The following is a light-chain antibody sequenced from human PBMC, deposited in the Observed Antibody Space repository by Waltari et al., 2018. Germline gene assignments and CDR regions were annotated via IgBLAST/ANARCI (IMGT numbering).Light chain of an antibody. Sequence: EIVLTQSPGTLCLSPGERATLSCRVSQSVSSSYLAWYQQKSGQPPRLLIYGASSRATGIPHRFSGSGSGTDFTLTISRLEPEDFAVYYCQQYARSPLTFGGGTKVEIK. CDR3: QQYARSPLT. CDR1: QSVSSSY. J-gene: IGKJ4*01. V-gene: IGKV3-20*01. CDR2: GAS.